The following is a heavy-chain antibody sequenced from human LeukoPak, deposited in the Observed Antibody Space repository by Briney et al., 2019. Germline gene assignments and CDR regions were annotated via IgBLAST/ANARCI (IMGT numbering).Heavy chain of an antibody. CDR3: AKGHHYYDSSGYHYFDY. CDR1: GFTFSSYG. J-gene: IGHJ4*02. V-gene: IGHV3-33*06. Sequence: GGSLRLSCAASGFTFSSYGMHWVRQAPGKGLEWVAVIWYDGSNKYYADSVKGRFTISRDNSKNTLYLQMNSLRAEDTAEYYCAKGHHYYDSSGYHYFDYWGQGTLVTVSS. D-gene: IGHD3-22*01. CDR2: IWYDGSNK.